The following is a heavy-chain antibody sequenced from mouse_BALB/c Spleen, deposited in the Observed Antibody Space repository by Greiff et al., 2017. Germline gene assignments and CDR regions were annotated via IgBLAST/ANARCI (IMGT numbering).Heavy chain of an antibody. CDR1: GYSITSDYA. J-gene: IGHJ4*01. D-gene: IGHD4-1*01. CDR3: ARRKNWDYAMDY. CDR2: ISYSGST. V-gene: IGHV3-2*02. Sequence: VQLKESGPGLVKPSQSLSLTCTVTGYSITSDYAWNWIRQFPGNKLEWMGYISYSGSTSYNPSLKSRISITRDTSKNQFFLQLNSVTTEDTATYYCARRKNWDYAMDYWGQGTSVTVSS.